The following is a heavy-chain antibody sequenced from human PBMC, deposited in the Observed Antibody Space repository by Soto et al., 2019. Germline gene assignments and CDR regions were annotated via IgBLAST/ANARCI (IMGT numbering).Heavy chain of an antibody. D-gene: IGHD6-13*01. V-gene: IGHV4-59*08. CDR1: GGSISSYY. CDR3: ARSLDSSNWYGDLGY. J-gene: IGHJ4*02. CDR2: IYYSGST. Sequence: SETLSLTCTVSGGSISSYYWSWIRQPPGKGLEWIGYIYYSGSTNYNPSLKSRVTISLDTSKNQFSLKLNSMTAADTAVYYCARSLDSSNWYGDLGYWGQGTLVTVSS.